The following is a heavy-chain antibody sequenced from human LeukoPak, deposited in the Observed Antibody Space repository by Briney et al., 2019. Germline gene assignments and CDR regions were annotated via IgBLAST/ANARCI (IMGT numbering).Heavy chain of an antibody. CDR2: ISSSSSYI. D-gene: IGHD6-13*01. J-gene: IGHJ5*02. V-gene: IGHV3-21*01. Sequence: PGGSLRLSCAASGFTFSSYSMNWVRQAPGKGLEWVSSISSSSSYIYYADSVKGRFTISRDNAKNSLYLQMNSLRAEDTAVYYCARDLSPRIAAAANWFDPWGQGTLATVSS. CDR3: ARDLSPRIAAAANWFDP. CDR1: GFTFSSYS.